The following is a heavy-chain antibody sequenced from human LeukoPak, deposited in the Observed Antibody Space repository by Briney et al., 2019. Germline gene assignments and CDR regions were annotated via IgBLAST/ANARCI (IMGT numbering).Heavy chain of an antibody. J-gene: IGHJ4*02. D-gene: IGHD3-9*01. Sequence: GGSLRLSCVASGLSFSSNYMSWVRQAPGKGLEWVSVIYRDGSSYYAESVKGRFTISRDNSKNTLYIQMNSLRAEDTAVYYCARSFYDILIGYYQYFDYWGQGTLVTVSS. CDR2: IYRDGSS. CDR1: GLSFSSNY. CDR3: ARSFYDILIGYYQYFDY. V-gene: IGHV3-66*01.